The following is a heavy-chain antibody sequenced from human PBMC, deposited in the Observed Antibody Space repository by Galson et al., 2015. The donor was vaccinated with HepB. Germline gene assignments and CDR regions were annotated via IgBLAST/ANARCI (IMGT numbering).Heavy chain of an antibody. Sequence: SVKVSCKASGYTFTSYDINWVRQATGQGLEWMGWMNPISGDTSYAQEFQGRVTMTRNTSISTAYMDLSSLRSEDTAVYYCARGRMLLPLTYWGQGSLVTVSS. CDR1: GYTFTSYD. CDR2: MNPISGDT. J-gene: IGHJ4*02. CDR3: ARGRMLLPLTY. V-gene: IGHV1-8*01. D-gene: IGHD2-15*01.